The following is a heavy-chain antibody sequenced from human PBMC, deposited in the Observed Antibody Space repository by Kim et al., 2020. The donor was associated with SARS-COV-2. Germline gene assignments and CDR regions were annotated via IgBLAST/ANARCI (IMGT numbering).Heavy chain of an antibody. V-gene: IGHV5-10-1*01. D-gene: IGHD2-21*01. J-gene: IGHJ4*02. Sequence: SPSFQGHVTISADKSISTAYLQGSSLKASDTAMYYCARHIGTATTVDYWGQGTLVTVSS. CDR3: ARHIGTATTVDY.